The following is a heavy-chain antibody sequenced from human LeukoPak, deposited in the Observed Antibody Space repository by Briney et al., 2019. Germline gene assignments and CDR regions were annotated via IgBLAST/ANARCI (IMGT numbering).Heavy chain of an antibody. Sequence: ALVKVSCKASGYTFTSYAMNWVRQAPGQGLEWMGWINTNTGNPTYAQGFTGRFVFSLDTSVSTAYLQISSLKAEDTAVYYCARSAEMATIMYGMVNFDYWGQGTLVTVSS. CDR3: ARSAEMATIMYGMVNFDY. D-gene: IGHD5-24*01. J-gene: IGHJ4*02. V-gene: IGHV7-4-1*02. CDR2: INTNTGNP. CDR1: GYTFTSYA.